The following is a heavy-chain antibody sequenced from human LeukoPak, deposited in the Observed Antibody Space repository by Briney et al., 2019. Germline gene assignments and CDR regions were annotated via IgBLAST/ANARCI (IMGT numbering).Heavy chain of an antibody. D-gene: IGHD3-16*01. CDR3: ARELVWGYYFDY. CDR1: GGSISRSY. CDR2: IYHSGST. V-gene: IGHV4-30-2*01. J-gene: IGHJ4*02. Sequence: SETPSLTCIVSGGSISRSYWSWIRQPPGKGLEWIGYIYHSGSTYYNPSLKSRVTISVDRSKNQFSLKLSSVTAADTAVYYCARELVWGYYFDYWGQGTLVTVSS.